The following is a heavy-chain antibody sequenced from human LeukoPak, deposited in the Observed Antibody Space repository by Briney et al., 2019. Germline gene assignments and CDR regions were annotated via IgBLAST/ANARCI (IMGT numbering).Heavy chain of an antibody. CDR1: GFTFSNYG. Sequence: GRSLRLSCAASGFTFSNYGMHWVRQAPGKGLEWVAVIWYDGSKKYYADSVKGRFTISRDNSKNTLYLQMNSLRAEDTAVYYCAKDQDYWGQGTLVTVSS. V-gene: IGHV3-33*06. CDR3: AKDQDY. J-gene: IGHJ4*02. CDR2: IWYDGSKK.